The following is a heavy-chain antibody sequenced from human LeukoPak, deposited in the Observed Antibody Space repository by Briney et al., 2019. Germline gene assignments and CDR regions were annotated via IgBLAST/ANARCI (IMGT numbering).Heavy chain of an antibody. CDR1: GVTLSSYP. CDR2: VSSDGNNK. Sequence: GGSLRLSCAASGVTLSSYPMHWLRQAPGKGLEWVAIVSSDGNNKYYADSVKGRFTISRDNSKNTLYLQMNSLRAEDTAVHYCARARVTTGTTRIAFDIWGQGTMVTVSS. J-gene: IGHJ3*02. D-gene: IGHD1-1*01. CDR3: ARARVTTGTTRIAFDI. V-gene: IGHV3-30-3*01.